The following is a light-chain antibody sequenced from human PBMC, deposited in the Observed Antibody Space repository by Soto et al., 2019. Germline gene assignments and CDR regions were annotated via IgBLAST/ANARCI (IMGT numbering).Light chain of an antibody. CDR3: RSYAGSNTYV. Sequence: QSVVTQPPSASGSPGESLIISCTGTKNVIGVYDFVSWYQHHPGKAPRLIIYEVVQRPSGVPDRFSGSKSGNTASLTVSGLQPADEAAYFCRSYAGSNTYVFGSGTKVTVL. J-gene: IGLJ1*01. CDR2: EVV. V-gene: IGLV2-8*01. CDR1: KNVIGVYDF.